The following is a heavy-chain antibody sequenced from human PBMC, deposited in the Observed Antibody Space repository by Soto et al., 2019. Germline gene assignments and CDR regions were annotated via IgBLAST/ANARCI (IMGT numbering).Heavy chain of an antibody. CDR1: GFTFSSYA. Sequence: AGGSLRLSCAASGFTFSSYAMSWVRQAPGKGLEWVSAISGSGGSTFYADSVKGRFTISRDNSKNTLYLQMNSLRAEDTAVYYCAKATWIQLWSSFDYWGQGTLVTVSS. CDR2: ISGSGGST. J-gene: IGHJ4*02. V-gene: IGHV3-23*01. CDR3: AKATWIQLWSSFDY. D-gene: IGHD5-18*01.